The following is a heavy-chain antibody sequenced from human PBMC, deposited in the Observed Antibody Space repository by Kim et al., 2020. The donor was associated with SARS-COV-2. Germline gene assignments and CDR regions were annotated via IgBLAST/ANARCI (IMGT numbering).Heavy chain of an antibody. V-gene: IGHV3-7*03. CDR1: GFTFSSYW. Sequence: GGSLRLSCAASGFTFSSYWMSWVRQAPGKGLEWVANIKQDGSEKYYVDSVKGRFTISRDNAKNSLYLQMNSLRAEDTAVYYCARASIAAAGEAPDYWGQGTLVTVSS. CDR3: ARASIAAAGEAPDY. J-gene: IGHJ4*02. CDR2: IKQDGSEK. D-gene: IGHD6-13*01.